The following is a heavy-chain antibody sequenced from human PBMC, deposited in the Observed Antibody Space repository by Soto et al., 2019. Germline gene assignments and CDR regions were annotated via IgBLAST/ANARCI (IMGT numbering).Heavy chain of an antibody. CDR3: ARTSRNWLDP. V-gene: IGHV4-59*08. J-gene: IGHJ5*02. CDR1: GGSISSYY. D-gene: IGHD2-2*01. Sequence: SETLSLTCTVSGGSISSYYWSWIRQPPGKGLEWIGYIYYSGSTNYNPSLKSRVTISVDTSKNQFSLKLSSVTAADTAVYYCARTSRNWLDPWGQGTLVTVSS. CDR2: IYYSGST.